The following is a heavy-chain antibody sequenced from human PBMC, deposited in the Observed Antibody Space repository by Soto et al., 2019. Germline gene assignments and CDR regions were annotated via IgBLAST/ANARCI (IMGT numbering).Heavy chain of an antibody. D-gene: IGHD2-8*01. Sequence: GGSLRLSCAASGCTFSSYAMSSVRQAPGKGLEWVSAISGSGGSTYYADSVKGRFTISRDNSKNTLYLQMNSLRAEDTAVYYCAKPMYPRYYYYGMDVWGQGATVTVSS. CDR1: GCTFSSYA. J-gene: IGHJ6*02. V-gene: IGHV3-23*01. CDR3: AKPMYPRYYYYGMDV. CDR2: ISGSGGST.